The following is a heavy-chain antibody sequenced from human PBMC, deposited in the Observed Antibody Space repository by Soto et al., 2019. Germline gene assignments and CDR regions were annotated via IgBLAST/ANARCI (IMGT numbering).Heavy chain of an antibody. CDR3: AHSHYYDSCGYYAHYFYFDL. V-gene: IGHV2-5*01. D-gene: IGHD3-22*01. CDR1: GFSLSTSGVG. CDR2: IYWNDDD. J-gene: IGHJ2*01. Sequence: QITLKESGPTVVKPTQTLTLTCTFSGFSLSTSGVGVGWIRQPPGKALEWLAVIYWNDDDRYSPSLKSRLTITKDTSKDQVVLTLSNMDPADTATYYCAHSHYYDSCGYYAHYFYFDLWGRGTLVTVS.